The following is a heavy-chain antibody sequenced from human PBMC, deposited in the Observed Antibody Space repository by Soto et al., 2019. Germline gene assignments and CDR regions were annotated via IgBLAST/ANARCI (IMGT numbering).Heavy chain of an antibody. CDR1: EFTFSSYS. CDR2: ISSSSGTI. Sequence: PGGPLRLSCAASEFTFSSYSMNWVRQAPGNVLEWVSYISSSSGTIYYADSVKGRFTISRDNAKNSLYLQMNSLRDEDTAVYYCARDVSDRGAQWLGNYYYYHGMDVWGQGTTVTVSS. J-gene: IGHJ6*02. D-gene: IGHD6-19*01. CDR3: ARDVSDRGAQWLGNYYYYHGMDV. V-gene: IGHV3-48*02.